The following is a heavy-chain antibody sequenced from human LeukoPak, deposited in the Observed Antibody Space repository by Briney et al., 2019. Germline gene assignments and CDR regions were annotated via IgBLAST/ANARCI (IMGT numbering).Heavy chain of an antibody. V-gene: IGHV3-23*01. Sequence: GGSLRLSCAASGFTFSTYAMHWVRQPPGKELEWVSAISGSGGATYHADADSVKGRFIISRDNSKNTLYLQINSLRVEDTAVYYCAKDGYNYDSSGHFDYWGQGTLVTVSS. J-gene: IGHJ4*02. CDR3: AKDGYNYDSSGHFDY. CDR1: GFTFSTYA. D-gene: IGHD3-22*01. CDR2: ISGSGGAT.